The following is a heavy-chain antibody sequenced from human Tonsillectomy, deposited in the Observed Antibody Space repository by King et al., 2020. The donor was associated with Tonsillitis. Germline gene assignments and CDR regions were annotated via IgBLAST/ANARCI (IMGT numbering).Heavy chain of an antibody. V-gene: IGHV5-10-1*01. CDR3: ERLLPSSGYWYFDL. J-gene: IGHJ2*01. CDR1: GYSFTIYW. Sequence: VQLVQSGAEVKKPGESLRISCKGSGYSFTIYWISWVRQMPGKGLEWMGRIDPSDSYTNYSPSFQGHVTISADKSICTAYLPWRSLKASYTAMYYCERLLPSSGYWYFDLWGRGTLVTVSS. D-gene: IGHD6-6*01. CDR2: IDPSDSYT.